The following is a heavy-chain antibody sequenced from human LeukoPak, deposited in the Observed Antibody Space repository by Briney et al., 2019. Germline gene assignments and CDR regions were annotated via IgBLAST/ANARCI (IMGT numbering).Heavy chain of an antibody. D-gene: IGHD2-2*01. J-gene: IGHJ3*02. CDR3: ARTPDIVVVPADAFDI. Sequence: SETLSLTCAVYGGSFSGYYWSWIRQPPGKGLEWIGEINHSGSTNYNPSLKSRVTISVDTSKNQFSLKLSSVTAADTAVYYCARTPDIVVVPADAFDIWGQGTMVTVSS. V-gene: IGHV4-34*01. CDR1: GGSFSGYY. CDR2: INHSGST.